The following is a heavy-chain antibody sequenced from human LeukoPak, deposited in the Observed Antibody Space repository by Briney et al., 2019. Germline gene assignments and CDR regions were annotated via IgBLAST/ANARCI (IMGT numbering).Heavy chain of an antibody. V-gene: IGHV4-59*08. CDR3: ARHVEGEGLDY. CDR1: GGTSSTSC. Sequence: PSETLSLTCTVSGGTSSTSCWSWIRQPPGKGLECIGYISYSGNSHYNPSLKSRVTISVDSSKTQVSLKVRSVIAADTAFYYCARHVEGEGLDYWGQGTLVTVSS. CDR2: ISYSGNS. J-gene: IGHJ4*02. D-gene: IGHD3-16*01.